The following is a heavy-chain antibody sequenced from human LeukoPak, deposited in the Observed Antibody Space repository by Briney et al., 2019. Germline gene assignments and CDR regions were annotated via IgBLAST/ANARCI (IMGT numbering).Heavy chain of an antibody. CDR3: ARDKNYCSSTSCQNWDYFDY. CDR1: GYTFTSYG. J-gene: IGHJ4*02. V-gene: IGHV1-18*01. CDR2: ISAYNGNT. D-gene: IGHD2-2*01. Sequence: GASVKVSCKASGYTFTSYGISWVRQAPGQGLEWMGWISAYNGNTNYAQKLQGRVTMTTDTSTSTAYMELRSLRSDDTAVYYCARDKNYCSSTSCQNWDYFDYWGQGTLVTVSS.